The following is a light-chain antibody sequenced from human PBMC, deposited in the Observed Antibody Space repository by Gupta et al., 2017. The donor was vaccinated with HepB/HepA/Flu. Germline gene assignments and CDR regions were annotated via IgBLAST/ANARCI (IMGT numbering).Light chain of an antibody. Sequence: EFVLTQSPSTLSLPPGVRATLSCRASQSVSSSYLDWYQQKPGQAPRLLIYGASSRATGLPDRFSGSGSGTEFTLTISRLEAEDFAVYYCQQYGSSPLTFGGGTKVEIK. J-gene: IGKJ4*01. CDR1: QSVSSSY. V-gene: IGKV3-20*01. CDR3: QQYGSSPLT. CDR2: GAS.